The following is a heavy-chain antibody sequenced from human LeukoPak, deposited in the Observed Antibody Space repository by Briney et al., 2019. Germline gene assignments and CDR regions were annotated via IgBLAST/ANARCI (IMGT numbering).Heavy chain of an antibody. CDR2: INHSGST. CDR1: GFTFSSYA. CDR3: ARGRGEEDIVVVPAVPLLTSFDY. Sequence: GSLRLSCAASGFTFSSYAMSWIRQPPGKGLEWIGEINHSGSTNYNPSLKSRVTISVYTSKTQFSLKMSSVTAADTAVYYCARGRGEEDIVVVPAVPLLTSFDYWGQGTLVTVSS. D-gene: IGHD2-2*01. V-gene: IGHV4-34*01. J-gene: IGHJ4*02.